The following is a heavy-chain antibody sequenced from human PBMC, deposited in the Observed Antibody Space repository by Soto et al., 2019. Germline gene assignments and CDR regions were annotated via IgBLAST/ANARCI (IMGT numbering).Heavy chain of an antibody. V-gene: IGHV3-23*01. D-gene: IGHD6-19*01. Sequence: EVQLLESGGGLVQPGGSLRLSCAASGFTFSSYAMSWVRQAPGKGLEWVSVISGRGDSTYYADSVKGRFTISRDNSKDTLYLQMNSLRAEDTAVYYCAKRTSGWYFDYWGQGTLVTVSS. CDR1: GFTFSSYA. J-gene: IGHJ4*02. CDR2: ISGRGDST. CDR3: AKRTSGWYFDY.